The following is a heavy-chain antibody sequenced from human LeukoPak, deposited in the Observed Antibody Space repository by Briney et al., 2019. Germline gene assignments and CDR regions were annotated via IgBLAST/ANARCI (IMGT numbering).Heavy chain of an antibody. CDR2: INHSGST. CDR1: GGSFSGYY. Sequence: SETLSLTCAVYGGSFSGYYWSWIRQPPGKGLEWIGEINHSGSTNYNPSLKSRVTISVDTSKNQFSPKLSSVTAADTAVYYCARGQLRLSNWGQGSLVIVSS. V-gene: IGHV4-34*01. J-gene: IGHJ4*02. CDR3: ARGQLRLSN. D-gene: IGHD6-25*01.